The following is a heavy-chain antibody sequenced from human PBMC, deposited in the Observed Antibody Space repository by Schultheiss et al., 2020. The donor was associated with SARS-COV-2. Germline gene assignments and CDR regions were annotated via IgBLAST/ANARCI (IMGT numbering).Heavy chain of an antibody. CDR1: GFTFSSYA. V-gene: IGHV3-30*12. CDR3: ARGQQLLLFFEYFQH. J-gene: IGHJ1*01. CDR2: ISYDGNNK. Sequence: GGSLRLSLAASGFTFSSYAMSWVRQAPGKGLEWLTRISYDGNNKYYADSVKGRFTISRDNSKNTMFLHMDNLRAEDTAVYYCARGQQLLLFFEYFQHWGQGTLVTVSS. D-gene: IGHD2-15*01.